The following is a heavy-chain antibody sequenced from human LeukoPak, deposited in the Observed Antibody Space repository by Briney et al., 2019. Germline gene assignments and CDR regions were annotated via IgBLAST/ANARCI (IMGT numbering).Heavy chain of an antibody. Sequence: ASVKVSCKASGGTFSGYAISWVRQAPGQGLEWLGLINPSGSSTLYAQKFQGRVTMTRDMSTTTDYMELSSLRSEDTAVYYCARDNSVGDVAWWFDPWGQGTLVTVSS. CDR3: ARDNSVGDVAWWFDP. V-gene: IGHV1-46*01. J-gene: IGHJ5*02. D-gene: IGHD1-26*01. CDR1: GGTFSGYA. CDR2: INPSGSST.